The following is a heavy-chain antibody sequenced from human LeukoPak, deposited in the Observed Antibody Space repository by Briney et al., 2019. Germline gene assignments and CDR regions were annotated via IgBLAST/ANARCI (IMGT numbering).Heavy chain of an antibody. CDR2: ISSSSSYI. D-gene: IGHD6-19*01. Sequence: GESLRLSCAASESSFSRFWMSWVRQAPGKGLEWVSSISSSSSYIYYADSVKGRFTISRDNAKNSLYLQMNSLRAEDTAVYYCARDWGAVAFDYWGQGTLVTVSS. CDR1: ESSFSRFW. J-gene: IGHJ4*02. CDR3: ARDWGAVAFDY. V-gene: IGHV3-21*01.